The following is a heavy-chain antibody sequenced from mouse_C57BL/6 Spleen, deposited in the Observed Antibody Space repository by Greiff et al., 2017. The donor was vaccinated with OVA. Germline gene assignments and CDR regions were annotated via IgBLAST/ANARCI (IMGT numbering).Heavy chain of an antibody. CDR1: GYTFTSYW. CDR2: IDPSDSYT. J-gene: IGHJ3*01. D-gene: IGHD2-4*01. V-gene: IGHV1-69*01. Sequence: QVQLQQPGAELVMPGASVKLSCKASGYTFTSYWMHWVKQRPGQGLEWIGEIDPSDSYTNYNQKFKGKSTLTVDKSSSTAYMQLSSLTSEDSAVYYCARWDDYDEGRFAYWGQGTLVTVSA. CDR3: ARWDDYDEGRFAY.